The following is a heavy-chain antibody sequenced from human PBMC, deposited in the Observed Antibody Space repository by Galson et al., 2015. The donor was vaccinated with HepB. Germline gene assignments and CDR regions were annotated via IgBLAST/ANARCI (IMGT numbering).Heavy chain of an antibody. CDR2: ISSSSSTI. D-gene: IGHD3-22*01. V-gene: IGHV3-48*01. J-gene: IGHJ4*02. Sequence: SLRLSCAASGFTFSSYSMNWVRQAPGKGLEWVSYISSSSSTIYYADSVKGRFTISRDNAKNSLYLQMNSLRAEDTAVYYCARGTYYYDSSGYYYRDPGAYFDYWGQGTLVTVSS. CDR3: ARGTYYYDSSGYYYRDPGAYFDY. CDR1: GFTFSSYS.